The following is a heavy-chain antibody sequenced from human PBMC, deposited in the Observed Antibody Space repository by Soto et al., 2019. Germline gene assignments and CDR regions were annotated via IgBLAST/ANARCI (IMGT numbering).Heavy chain of an antibody. CDR1: GFTFSSYS. V-gene: IGHV3-33*08. CDR2: ICYDGNNK. D-gene: IGHD3-10*01. CDR3: ATSMVRGHHDAFDI. Sequence: GGSLRLSCAASGFTFSSYSMSWVRQAPGKGLEWVAFICYDGNNKYYADSVKGRFTISRDNSKNTLYLQMNSLRAEDTAVYYCATSMVRGHHDAFDIWGQGTMVTVS. J-gene: IGHJ3*02.